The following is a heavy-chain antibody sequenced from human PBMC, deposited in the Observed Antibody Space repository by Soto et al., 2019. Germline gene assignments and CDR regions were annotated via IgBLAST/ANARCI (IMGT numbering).Heavy chain of an antibody. CDR3: ASGRHCGGDCFSFFDS. J-gene: IGHJ4*02. Sequence: GGSLRLSCAAFGFTFSGYAMSWVRRAPGKGLEWGTAMGRSGGTTHYAVSVKGRFTIYRENTKNTLFLQMNTLIDEDTAVYYCASGRHCGGDCFSFFDSWGQGTLVTVSS. CDR1: GFTFSGYA. V-gene: IGHV3-23*01. CDR2: MGRSGGTT. D-gene: IGHD2-21*02.